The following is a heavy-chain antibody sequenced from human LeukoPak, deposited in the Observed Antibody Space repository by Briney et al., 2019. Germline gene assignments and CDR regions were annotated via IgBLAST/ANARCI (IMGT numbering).Heavy chain of an antibody. J-gene: IGHJ4*02. Sequence: SETLSLTCTVSGGSISSYYWSWIRQPPGKGLEWIGYIYYSGSTNYNPSLKSRVTISVDTSKNQFSLKLSSVTAADTAVYYCARVMEGYCSSTSYEPSFDYWGQGTLVTVSS. CDR2: IYYSGST. CDR1: GGSISSYY. V-gene: IGHV4-59*01. D-gene: IGHD2-2*01. CDR3: ARVMEGYCSSTSYEPSFDY.